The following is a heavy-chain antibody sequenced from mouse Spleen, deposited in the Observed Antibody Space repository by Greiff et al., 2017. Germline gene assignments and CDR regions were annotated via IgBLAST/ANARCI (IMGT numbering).Heavy chain of an antibody. V-gene: IGHV1-80*01. Sequence: QVQLKQSGAELVKPGASVKISCKASGYAFSSYWMNWVKQRPGKGLEWIGQIYPGDGDTNYNGKFKGKATLTADKSSSTAYMQLSSLTSEDSAVYFCARDSPVVATRGYFDYWGQGTTLTVSS. D-gene: IGHD1-1*01. J-gene: IGHJ2*01. CDR2: IYPGDGDT. CDR3: ARDSPVVATRGYFDY. CDR1: GYAFSSYW.